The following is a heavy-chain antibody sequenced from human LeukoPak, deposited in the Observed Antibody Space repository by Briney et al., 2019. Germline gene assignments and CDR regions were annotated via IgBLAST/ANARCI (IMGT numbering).Heavy chain of an antibody. D-gene: IGHD3-10*01. CDR3: ARPVVRGNNWFDP. CDR1: GFTFDDYA. CDR2: ISWNSGSI. V-gene: IGHV3-9*01. Sequence: GGSLRLSCAASGFTFDDYAMHWVRQAPGKGLEWVPGISWNSGSIGYADSVKGRFTISRDNAKNTLYLQMNSLRAEDTAVYYCARPVVRGNNWFDPWGQGTLVTVSS. J-gene: IGHJ5*02.